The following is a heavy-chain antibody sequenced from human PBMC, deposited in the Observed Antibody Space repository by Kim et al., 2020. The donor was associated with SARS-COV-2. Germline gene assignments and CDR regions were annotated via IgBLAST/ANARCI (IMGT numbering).Heavy chain of an antibody. Sequence: GGSLRLSCKGSGYSFTSYWIGWVRQMPGKGLEWMGIIYPGDSDTRYSPSFQGQVTISADKSISTAYLQWSSLKASDTAMYYCARHVSGAKAAAGEIDYWGQGTLVTVSS. CDR1: GYSFTSYW. CDR3: ARHVSGAKAAAGEIDY. D-gene: IGHD6-13*01. CDR2: IYPGDSDT. J-gene: IGHJ4*02. V-gene: IGHV5-51*01.